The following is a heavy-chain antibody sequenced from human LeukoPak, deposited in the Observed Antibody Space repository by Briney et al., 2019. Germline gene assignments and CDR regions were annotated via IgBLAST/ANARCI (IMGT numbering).Heavy chain of an antibody. Sequence: PSETLSLTCTVSGGSISSSSYYWGWIRQPPGKGLEWIGSIYYSGSTYYNPSLKSRVTISVDTSKNQFSLKLSSVTAADTAVYYCAGSSGYYYYYYYMDVWAKGPRSPSP. V-gene: IGHV4-39*01. D-gene: IGHD3-22*01. CDR3: AGSSGYYYYYYYMDV. CDR2: IYYSGST. CDR1: GGSISSSSYY. J-gene: IGHJ6*03.